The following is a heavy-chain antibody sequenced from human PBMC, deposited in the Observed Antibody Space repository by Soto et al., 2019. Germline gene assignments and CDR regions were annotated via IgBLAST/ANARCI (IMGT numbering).Heavy chain of an antibody. J-gene: IGHJ6*02. Sequence: QVQLVQSGAEVKKPGASVKVSCKASGYTFNFYGITWVRQAPGQGLEWMGWISPYNGYTYYAQKVQGRVTMTTDTSTSTAYLELRSLRPDDTAINYCARLDYEFKHAMDVWGQGSTVTVSS. CDR1: GYTFNFYG. CDR2: ISPYNGYT. V-gene: IGHV1-18*01. D-gene: IGHD3-3*01. CDR3: ARLDYEFKHAMDV.